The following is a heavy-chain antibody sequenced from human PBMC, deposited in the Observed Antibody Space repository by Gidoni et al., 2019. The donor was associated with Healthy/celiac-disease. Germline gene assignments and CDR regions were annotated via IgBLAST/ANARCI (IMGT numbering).Heavy chain of an antibody. J-gene: IGHJ4*02. CDR2: MNPNSGNT. CDR3: ARRGYAIFDY. V-gene: IGHV1-8*01. CDR1: GYTFPRYD. Sequence: QVQLVQSGAEVKKHEASVTVSCKASGYTFPRYDINWVRQATGQGLEWRGWMNPNSGNTGYAQKFQGRVTMTRNTSISTAYMGLSSLRSEDTAVYYCARRGYAIFDYWGQGTLVTVSS. D-gene: IGHD5-12*01.